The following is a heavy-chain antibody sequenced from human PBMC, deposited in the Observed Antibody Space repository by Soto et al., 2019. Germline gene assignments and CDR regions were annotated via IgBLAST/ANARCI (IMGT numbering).Heavy chain of an antibody. CDR2: ISYDGSNK. D-gene: IGHD6-6*01. V-gene: IGHV3-30-3*01. CDR3: ARFSSIAARPFDY. Sequence: PGGSLRLSCAASGFTFSSYAMHWVRQAPSKGLEWVAVISYDGSNKYYADSVEGRFTISRDNSKNTLYLQMNSLRAEDTAVYYCARFSSIAARPFDYWGQGTLVTVSS. CDR1: GFTFSSYA. J-gene: IGHJ4*02.